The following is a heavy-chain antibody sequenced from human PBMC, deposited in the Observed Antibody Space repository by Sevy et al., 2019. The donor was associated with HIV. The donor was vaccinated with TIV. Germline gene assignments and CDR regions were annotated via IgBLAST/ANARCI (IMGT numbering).Heavy chain of an antibody. Sequence: GGSLRLSCAASGFTFSSYAMSWVRQAPGKELEWVSAISGSGGSTYYADSVKGRFTISRDNSKNTLYLQMNSLRAEDTAVYYCAKVTHPLYYYDSRGYDGRWGQGTLVTVSS. CDR1: GFTFSSYA. CDR2: ISGSGGST. V-gene: IGHV3-23*01. D-gene: IGHD3-22*01. CDR3: AKVTHPLYYYDSRGYDGR. J-gene: IGHJ4*02.